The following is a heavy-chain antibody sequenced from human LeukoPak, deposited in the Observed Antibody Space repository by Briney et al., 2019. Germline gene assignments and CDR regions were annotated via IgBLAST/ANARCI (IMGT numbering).Heavy chain of an antibody. Sequence: ASVKVSCKASGYTFTSYAMHWVRQAPGQRLEWMGWINAGNGNTKYSQKFQGRVTITRDTSASTAYMELSSLRSEDTAVYYCARGGGGYETGLIDYWGQGTLVTVSS. CDR1: GYTFTSYA. CDR3: ARGGGGYETGLIDY. CDR2: INAGNGNT. D-gene: IGHD5-12*01. J-gene: IGHJ4*02. V-gene: IGHV1-3*01.